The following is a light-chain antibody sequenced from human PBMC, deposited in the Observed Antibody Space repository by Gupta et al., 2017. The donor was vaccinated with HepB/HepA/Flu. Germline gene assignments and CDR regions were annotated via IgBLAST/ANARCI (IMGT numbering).Light chain of an antibody. CDR3: QQYDDWPPNT. CDR2: GAS. V-gene: IGKV3-15*01. Sequence: EIVMTQSPATLSVSPGERATLSCRASQSISSNLAWYQQKPGQAPRLLMYGASTRATGIPARFSGSGYGTEFTLTISSRQSEDFAIYYCQQYDDWPPNTFGQGTRMEIK. CDR1: QSISSN. J-gene: IGKJ5*01.